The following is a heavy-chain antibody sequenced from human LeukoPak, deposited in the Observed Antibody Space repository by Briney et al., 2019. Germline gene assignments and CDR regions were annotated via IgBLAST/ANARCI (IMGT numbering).Heavy chain of an antibody. J-gene: IGHJ4*02. CDR3: ERDFI. CDR2: IKQDGSGV. Sequence: GGSLRLSCVGSGFTFSSHWMSWVRQAPGRGPEWVANIKQDGSGVDYVESVKGRFTISRDNAKSSLYLQMNSLGAEDTAIYYCERDFIWGQGTPVTVSS. V-gene: IGHV3-7*05. CDR1: GFTFSSHW. D-gene: IGHD3-10*01.